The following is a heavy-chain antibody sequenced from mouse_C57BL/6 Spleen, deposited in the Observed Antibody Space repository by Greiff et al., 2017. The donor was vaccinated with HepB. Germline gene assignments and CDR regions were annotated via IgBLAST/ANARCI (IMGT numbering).Heavy chain of an antibody. CDR1: GYTFTSYW. CDR2: IDPSDSYT. CDR3: ATLLRDYAMDY. J-gene: IGHJ4*01. D-gene: IGHD1-1*01. V-gene: IGHV1-50*01. Sequence: QVQLQQPGAELVKPGASVKLSCKASGYTFTSYWMQWVKQRPGQGLEWIGEIDPSDSYTNYNQKFKGKATLTVDTSSSTAYMPLSSLTSEDSAVYYCATLLRDYAMDYWGQGTSVTVSS.